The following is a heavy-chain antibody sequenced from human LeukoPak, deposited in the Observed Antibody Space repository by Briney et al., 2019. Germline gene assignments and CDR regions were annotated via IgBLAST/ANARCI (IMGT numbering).Heavy chain of an antibody. D-gene: IGHD3-22*01. J-gene: IGHJ3*01. CDR3: AREPYDSIGYYLDDASDL. V-gene: IGHV1-69*04. CDR2: IIPILGTS. Sequence: ASVKVSCKASGGSFSNYAISWVRQAPGQGLEWMGRIIPILGTSNYAQKFQGRVTITADKSTSTAYMDLSSLRSEDTAVYYCAREPYDSIGYYLDDASDLWGQGTMVSVSS. CDR1: GGSFSNYA.